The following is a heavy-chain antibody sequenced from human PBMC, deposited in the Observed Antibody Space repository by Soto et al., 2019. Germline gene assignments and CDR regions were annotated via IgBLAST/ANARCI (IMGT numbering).Heavy chain of an antibody. J-gene: IGHJ4*02. CDR1: GYSISSGYY. D-gene: IGHD4-17*01. Sequence: PSETLSLTCAVSGYSISSGYYWGWIRQPPWKGLEWIGSIYHSGSTYYNPSLKSRVTISVDTSKNQFSLKLSSVTAADTAVYYCARDYGDYGGQGTLVTVSS. CDR3: ARDYGDY. V-gene: IGHV4-38-2*02. CDR2: IYHSGST.